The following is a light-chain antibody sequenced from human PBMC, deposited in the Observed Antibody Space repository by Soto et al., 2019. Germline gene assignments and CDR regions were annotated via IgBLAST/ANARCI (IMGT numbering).Light chain of an antibody. CDR1: QSVSSSY. CDR2: GAS. Sequence: EIVLTQSPGTLSLSPGERATLSCRASQSVSSSYLAWYQQKPGQAPRLLIYGASSMATGIPDRFSGSGSGTDFTLTISTLETEDCALYYCEQYCSSPPFGRGTLLEIK. J-gene: IGKJ5*01. V-gene: IGKV3-20*01. CDR3: EQYCSSPP.